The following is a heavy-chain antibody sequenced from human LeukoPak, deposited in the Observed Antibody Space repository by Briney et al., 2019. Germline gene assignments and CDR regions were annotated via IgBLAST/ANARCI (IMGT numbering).Heavy chain of an antibody. CDR1: GGSISSGDYY. CDR2: IYYSGST. V-gene: IGHV4-61*08. J-gene: IGHJ5*02. D-gene: IGHD1-1*01. CDR3: ARGYNWNDLIAHQSQASWTSNNWFDP. Sequence: PSETLSLTCTVSGGSISSGDYYWSWIRQPPGKGLEWIGYIYYSGSTNYNPSLKSRVTISVDTSKNQFSLKLSSVTAADTAVYYCARGYNWNDLIAHQSQASWTSNNWFDPWGQGTLATVSS.